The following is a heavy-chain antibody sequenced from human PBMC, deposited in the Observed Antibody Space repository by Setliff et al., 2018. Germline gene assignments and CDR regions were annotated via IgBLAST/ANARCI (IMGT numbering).Heavy chain of an antibody. CDR2: IYTSGST. D-gene: IGHD2-2*01. J-gene: IGHJ6*02. CDR1: SGSMRNYY. V-gene: IGHV4-4*07. Sequence: SETLSLTCSVSSGSMRNYYWIWIRQPAGEGLEWIGRIYTSGSTNYNPSLKRRVTISLEMSKNQFSLTLSSVTAADTAVYYCARARPATIAGVVPGVADFGIDVWGQGTTVTAP. CDR3: ARARPATIAGVVPGVADFGIDV.